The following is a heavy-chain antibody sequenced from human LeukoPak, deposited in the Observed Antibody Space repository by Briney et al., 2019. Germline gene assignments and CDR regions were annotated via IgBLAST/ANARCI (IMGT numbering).Heavy chain of an antibody. V-gene: IGHV1-46*01. D-gene: IGHD3-10*01. CDR1: GYTFTSYY. CDR2: INPSGGST. Sequence: ASVTVSCKASGYTFTSYYMHWVRQAPGQGLEWMGIINPSGGSTSYAQKFQGRVTMTRDTSTSTVYMELSSLRSEDTAVYYCARVHDAVFGETDDYYFDYWGQGTLVTVSS. J-gene: IGHJ4*02. CDR3: ARVHDAVFGETDDYYFDY.